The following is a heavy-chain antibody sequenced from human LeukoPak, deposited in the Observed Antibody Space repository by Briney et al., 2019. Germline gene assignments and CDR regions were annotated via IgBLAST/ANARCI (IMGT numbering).Heavy chain of an antibody. Sequence: GGSLRFSCSTSGVTFSGYSMNWVRRAPGKGLEWLSYISASGGTTYYADSVNGRFTISRDNAKNSLFLEMNSLRVEDTAMYFCARSSLERHYSFDFWGRGTLVTVSS. CDR3: ARSSLERHYSFDF. CDR2: ISASGGTT. J-gene: IGHJ4*02. V-gene: IGHV3-48*01. CDR1: GVTFSGYS. D-gene: IGHD1-1*01.